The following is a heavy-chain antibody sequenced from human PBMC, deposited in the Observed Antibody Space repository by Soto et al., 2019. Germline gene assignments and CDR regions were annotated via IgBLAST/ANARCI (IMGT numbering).Heavy chain of an antibody. J-gene: IGHJ6*02. CDR2: ISGTGYNT. D-gene: IGHD3-10*01. V-gene: IGHV3-23*01. CDR1: GFTFSSYA. CDR3: ARDRQFSHPRGGMDV. Sequence: GGSLRLSCAASGFTFSSYAMNWVRRAPGKGLEWVSAISGTGYNTYYADSLKGRFTISRDNSKNTLSLQMNSLRAEDTAVYYCARDRQFSHPRGGMDVWGQGTTVTVSS.